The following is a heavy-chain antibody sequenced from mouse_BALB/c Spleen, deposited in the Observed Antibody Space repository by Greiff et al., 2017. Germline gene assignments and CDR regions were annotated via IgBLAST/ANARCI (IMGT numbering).Heavy chain of an antibody. V-gene: IGHV14-3*02. CDR2: IDPANGNT. CDR1: GFNIKDPY. CDR3: ATDGSSPYYAMDY. D-gene: IGHD1-1*01. J-gene: IGHJ4*01. Sequence: EVQLVESGAELVKPGASVKLSCTASGFNIKDPYLHWVRQRPDQGLEWIGRIDPANGNTKYDPKFQGKATITADTSSDTAYLQLSSLTSEDTAVYYCATDGSSPYYAMDYWGQGTSVTVSS.